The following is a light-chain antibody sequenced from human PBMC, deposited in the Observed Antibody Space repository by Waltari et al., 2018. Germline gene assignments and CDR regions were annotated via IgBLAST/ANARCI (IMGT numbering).Light chain of an antibody. CDR2: RAS. J-gene: IGKJ1*01. CDR1: QSVGSSS. V-gene: IGKV3-20*01. CDR3: QQHGSLPAT. Sequence: DIVLTQSPSTSSCTPGERVPLSCRASQSVGSSSLAWYQQKPGQAPRLLIYRASRRATGIPDRFSGSGSGTDFSLTISRLEPEDFAVYYCQQHGSLPATFGQGTKVEIK.